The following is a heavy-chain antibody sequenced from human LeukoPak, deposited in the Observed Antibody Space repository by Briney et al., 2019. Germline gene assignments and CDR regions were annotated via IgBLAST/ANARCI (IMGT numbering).Heavy chain of an antibody. CDR1: GYSFTTYH. CDR2: IKDSGTT. CDR3: ARDSPPTFYFDH. J-gene: IGHJ4*02. V-gene: IGHV1-46*01. Sequence: ASVKVSCKASGYSFTTYHIHWVRQAPGQGLEWMGIIKDSGTTIYPQKFQGRVTMTRDTSTSTVYMEVSSLRSEDTAVYYCARDSPPTFYFDHWGQGTLVTVSS. D-gene: IGHD3-16*01.